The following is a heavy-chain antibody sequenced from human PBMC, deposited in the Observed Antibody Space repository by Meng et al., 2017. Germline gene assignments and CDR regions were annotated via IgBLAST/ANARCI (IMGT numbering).Heavy chain of an antibody. V-gene: IGHV4-38-2*02. Sequence: SETLSLTCTVSGYSISSGYYWGWIRQPPGKGLEWIGSIYHSGSTYYNPSLKSRVTISVDTSKNQFSLKLSSVTAADTAVYYCARGLLDIVVVVAATPRSWFDPWGQGTLVTVSS. CDR3: ARGLLDIVVVVAATPRSWFDP. J-gene: IGHJ5*02. CDR1: GYSISSGYY. CDR2: IYHSGST. D-gene: IGHD2-15*01.